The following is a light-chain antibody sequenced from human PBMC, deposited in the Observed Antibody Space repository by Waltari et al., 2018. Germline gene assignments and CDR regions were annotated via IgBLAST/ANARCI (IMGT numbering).Light chain of an antibody. CDR2: DAS. Sequence: EILMTQSPATLSVSPGERATLSCRASQSVSSTLAWYQQKPGQAPRLLIYDASTRATGIPARFSGSGSGTEFTLTISSLQSEDFAVYYCQPYSNWYTFGQGTKLEIK. J-gene: IGKJ2*01. V-gene: IGKV3-15*01. CDR1: QSVSST. CDR3: QPYSNWYT.